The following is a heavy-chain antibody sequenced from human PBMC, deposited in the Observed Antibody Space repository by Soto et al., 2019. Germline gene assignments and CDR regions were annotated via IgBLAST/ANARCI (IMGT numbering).Heavy chain of an antibody. CDR2: IYSGGST. J-gene: IGHJ4*02. V-gene: IGHV3-66*01. D-gene: IGHD3-22*01. CDR1: GFTVSSSN. Sequence: EVQLVESGGGLVQPGGSLRLSCAASGFTVSSSNMRWVRQAPGKGLEWVSLIYSGGSTYYADSVKGRFTISRDNSKNTLFLQVNSVRAADTAMYYCARESSSGNSYFDYWGRGTLVAVSS. CDR3: ARESSSGNSYFDY.